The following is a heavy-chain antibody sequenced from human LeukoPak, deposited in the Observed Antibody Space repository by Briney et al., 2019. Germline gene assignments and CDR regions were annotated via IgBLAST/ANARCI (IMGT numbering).Heavy chain of an antibody. CDR3: ARGLWFGDENPPYFDY. Sequence: SQTLSLTCSVSGGSISSSNYYWSWIRQPAGKGLEWIGRIYTSGSTNYNPSLKSRVTISVDTSKNQFSLKLSSVTAADTAVYYCARGLWFGDENPPYFDYWGQGTLVTVSS. CDR1: GGSISSSNYY. CDR2: IYTSGST. V-gene: IGHV4-61*02. J-gene: IGHJ4*02. D-gene: IGHD3-10*01.